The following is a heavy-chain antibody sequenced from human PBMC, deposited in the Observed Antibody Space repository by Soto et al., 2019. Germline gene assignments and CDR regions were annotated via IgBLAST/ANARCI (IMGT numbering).Heavy chain of an antibody. D-gene: IGHD6-13*01. Sequence: ASVKVSCKASGYTFTSYAMHWVRQAPGQRLEWMGWINAGNGNTKYSQKFQGRVTITRDTSASTAYMELSSLRSEDTAVYYCAREGGSSSWYIHAFDIWGQGTMVTVSS. CDR2: INAGNGNT. J-gene: IGHJ3*02. CDR1: GYTFTSYA. CDR3: AREGGSSSWYIHAFDI. V-gene: IGHV1-3*01.